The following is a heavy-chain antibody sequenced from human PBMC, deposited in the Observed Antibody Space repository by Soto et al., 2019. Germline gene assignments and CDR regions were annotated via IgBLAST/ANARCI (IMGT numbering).Heavy chain of an antibody. CDR1: GGTFSSYA. Sequence: SVKVSCKASGGTFSSYAISWVRQAPGQGLEWMGGIIPIFGTANYAQKFQGRVTITADKSTSTAYMELSSPRSEDTAVYYCARDREVWGAFDIWGQGTMVTVSS. J-gene: IGHJ3*02. CDR3: ARDREVWGAFDI. D-gene: IGHD3-16*01. CDR2: IIPIFGTA. V-gene: IGHV1-69*06.